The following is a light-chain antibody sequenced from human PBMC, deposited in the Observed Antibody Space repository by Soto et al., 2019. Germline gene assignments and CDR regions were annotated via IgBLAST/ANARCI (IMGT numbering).Light chain of an antibody. V-gene: IGLV2-14*01. CDR3: SSYTSSSTLV. J-gene: IGLJ2*01. CDR2: EVS. CDR1: SSDVCGYNY. Sequence: QSALTQPASVSGSPGQSITISCTGTSSDVCGYNYVSGYQQHPGKAPKLMIYEVSNRPSGVSNRFSGSKSGNTASLTISGLQAEDEADYYCSSYTSSSTLVFGGGTKLTVL.